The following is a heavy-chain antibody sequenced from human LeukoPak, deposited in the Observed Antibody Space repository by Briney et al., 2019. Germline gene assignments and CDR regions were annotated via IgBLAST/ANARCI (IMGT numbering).Heavy chain of an antibody. J-gene: IGHJ4*02. CDR3: AGVWSEGSGSYYIGLFDY. D-gene: IGHD3-10*01. CDR2: IIPIFGTA. Sequence: SVKVSCKASGGTFSSYAISWVRQAPGQGLEWMGGIIPIFGTANYAQKFQGRVTITADESTSTAYMELSSLRSEDTAVYYCAGVWSEGSGSYYIGLFDYWGQGTLVTVSS. V-gene: IGHV1-69*13. CDR1: GGTFSSYA.